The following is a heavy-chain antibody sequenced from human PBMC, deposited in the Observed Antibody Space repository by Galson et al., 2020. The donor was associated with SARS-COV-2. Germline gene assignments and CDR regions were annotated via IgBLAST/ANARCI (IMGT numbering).Heavy chain of an antibody. CDR2: LSSNGGNS. CDR3: LAYSRTQQSY. Sequence: GESLKISCSASGYIFTDYSMHWVRQAPGKGLEYVSALSSNGGNSFYADSVKDRFTMSRDNSKNMFYLQLTGLRIEDTALYYCLAYSRTQQSYWGQGTRVTVSS. CDR1: GYIFTDYS. J-gene: IGHJ4*02. D-gene: IGHD1-26*01. V-gene: IGHV3-64*04.